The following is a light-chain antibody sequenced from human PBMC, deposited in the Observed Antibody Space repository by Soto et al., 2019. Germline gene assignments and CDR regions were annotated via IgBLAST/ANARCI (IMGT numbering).Light chain of an antibody. CDR3: QAYDYSLTASV. Sequence: QAVLTQPPSVSGAPGQRVTISCTGNNSNLGAGYDVHWYQQLPGAAPKLVIFGNRNRPSGVPERFSGSKSGTSASLAITGRQAEDEADYYCQAYDYSLTASVFGGGTKLTVL. CDR2: GNR. CDR1: NSNLGAGYD. J-gene: IGLJ3*02. V-gene: IGLV1-40*01.